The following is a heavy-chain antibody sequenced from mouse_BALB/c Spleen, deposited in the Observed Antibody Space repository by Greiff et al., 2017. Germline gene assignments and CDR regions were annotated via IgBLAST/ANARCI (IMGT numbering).Heavy chain of an antibody. CDR1: GFTFSSFG. J-gene: IGHJ2*01. CDR3: ARSSSSYENFDY. CDR2: ISSGSSTI. D-gene: IGHD1-1*01. Sequence: EVKLVESGGGLVQPGGSRKLSCAASGFTFSSFGMHWVRQAPEKGLEWVAYISSGSSTIYYADTVKGRFTISRDNPKNTLFLQMTSLRSEDTAMYYCARSSSSYENFDYWGQGTTLTVSS. V-gene: IGHV5-17*02.